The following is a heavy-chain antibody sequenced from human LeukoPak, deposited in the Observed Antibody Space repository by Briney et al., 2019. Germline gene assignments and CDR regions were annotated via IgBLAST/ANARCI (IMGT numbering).Heavy chain of an antibody. J-gene: IGHJ3*02. CDR1: GYTFTSYD. D-gene: IGHD3-22*01. CDR2: MNPNSGNP. Sequence: ASVKVSCKASGYTFTSYDINWVRQATGQGLEWMGWMNPNSGNPGYAQKFQGRVTMTRNTSISTAYMELSSLRSEDTAVYYCARYRYYDSSGYYIVMAFDIWGQGTMVTVSS. CDR3: ARYRYYDSSGYYIVMAFDI. V-gene: IGHV1-8*01.